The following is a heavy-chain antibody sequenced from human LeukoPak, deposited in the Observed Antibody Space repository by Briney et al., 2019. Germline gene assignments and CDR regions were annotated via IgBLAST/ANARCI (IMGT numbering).Heavy chain of an antibody. CDR2: IYYSGST. CDR1: GGSISSYY. CDR3: ARLNLAYCGGDCYSYYFDY. J-gene: IGHJ4*02. Sequence: TSETLSLTCTVSGGSISSYYWSWIRQPPGKGLEWIGYIYYSGSTNYNPSLKSRVTISVDTSKNQFSLKLSSVTAADTAVYYCARLNLAYCGGDCYSYYFDYWGQGTLVTVSS. V-gene: IGHV4-59*01. D-gene: IGHD2-21*01.